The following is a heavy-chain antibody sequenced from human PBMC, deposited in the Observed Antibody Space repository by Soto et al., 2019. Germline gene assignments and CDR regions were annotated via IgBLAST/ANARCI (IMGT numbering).Heavy chain of an antibody. J-gene: IGHJ4*02. CDR1: GFAFSSYA. Sequence: EVQLLESGGGLVQPGGSLRLSCAASGFAFSSYAMSWVRQAPGKGLEWVSAISGSGGSTYYADSVKGRFTISRDNSKNTLYLQMNSLRAEDTAVYYCAKASGWFGEFDYWGQGTLVTVSS. V-gene: IGHV3-23*01. CDR3: AKASGWFGEFDY. D-gene: IGHD3-10*01. CDR2: ISGSGGST.